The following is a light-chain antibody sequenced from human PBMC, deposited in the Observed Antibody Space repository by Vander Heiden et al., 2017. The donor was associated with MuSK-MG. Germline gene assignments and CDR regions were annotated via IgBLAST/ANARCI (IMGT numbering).Light chain of an antibody. V-gene: IGKV1-39*01. Sequence: DIQMTQSPSSLSASVGDRVTITCRASQSISSYLNWYQQKPGKAPKVLIYTAFSLQSGVPSRFSGSGSGTDFTLTISSLQPEDFATYYCQQSDTTLFTFGHGTKVDIK. CDR2: TAF. CDR1: QSISSY. CDR3: QQSDTTLFT. J-gene: IGKJ3*01.